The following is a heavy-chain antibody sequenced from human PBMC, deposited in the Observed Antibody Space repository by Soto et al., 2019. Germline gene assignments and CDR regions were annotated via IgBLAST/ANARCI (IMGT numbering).Heavy chain of an antibody. CDR1: GYTFTSYA. D-gene: IGHD5-12*01. Sequence: QVQLVQSGAEVKKPGASVKVSCKASGYTFTSYAMHLVRQAPGQRLEWMGWINAGNGNTKYSQKFQGRVTITRDTSASTAYMELSSLRSEDTAVYYCARAVAIVAVGPWGQGTLVTVSS. CDR3: ARAVAIVAVGP. J-gene: IGHJ5*02. CDR2: INAGNGNT. V-gene: IGHV1-3*01.